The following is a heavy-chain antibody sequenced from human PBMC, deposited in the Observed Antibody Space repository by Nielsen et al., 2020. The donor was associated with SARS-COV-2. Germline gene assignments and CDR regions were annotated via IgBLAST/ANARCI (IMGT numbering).Heavy chain of an antibody. Sequence: GGSLRLSCAASGFTFSSYSMNWVRQAPGKGLEWVSHIRSNSETITYTDSVKGRFTISRDNAKKSLYLHMDSLRVEDTAVYYCARDTDWAFDYWGQGALVTVPS. D-gene: IGHD3/OR15-3a*01. V-gene: IGHV3-48*01. CDR3: ARDTDWAFDY. J-gene: IGHJ4*02. CDR1: GFTFSSYS. CDR2: IRSNSETI.